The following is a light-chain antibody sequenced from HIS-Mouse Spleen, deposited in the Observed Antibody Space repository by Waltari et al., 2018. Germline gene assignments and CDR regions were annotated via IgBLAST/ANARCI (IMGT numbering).Light chain of an antibody. CDR1: SSDVGGYNY. V-gene: IGLV2-14*03. J-gene: IGLJ3*02. Sequence: QSALTQPASVSGSPGQSITISCTGTSSDVGGYNYVPWYQHHPGKAPKLMIYDVSNRPSGVSNRFSGSKSGNTASLTISGLQAEDEADYYCSSYTSSSTPWVFGGGTKLTVL. CDR3: SSYTSSSTPWV. CDR2: DVS.